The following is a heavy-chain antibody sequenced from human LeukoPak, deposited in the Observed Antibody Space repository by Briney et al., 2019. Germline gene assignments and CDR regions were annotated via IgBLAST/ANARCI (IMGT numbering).Heavy chain of an antibody. CDR3: AREGYGMDV. CDR2: INSDGSST. CDR1: GYTFSGYW. J-gene: IGHJ6*02. V-gene: IGHV3-74*01. Sequence: GGCLRLSCAASGYTFSGYWMHWVRQAPGKGLVWVSRINSDGSSTSYADSVKGRFTISRDNAKNTLYLQMNSLRAEDTAVYYCAREGYGMDVWGQGTTVTVSS.